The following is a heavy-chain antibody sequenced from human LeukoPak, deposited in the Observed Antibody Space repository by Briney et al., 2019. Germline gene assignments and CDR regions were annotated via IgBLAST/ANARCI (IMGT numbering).Heavy chain of an antibody. J-gene: IGHJ5*02. Sequence: SETLSLTCAVYGGSFTGYYWSWIRHPPGKGLEWIGEINHSGSTNYNPSLKSRVTISVDTSKNQFSLKLSSVTAADTAVYYCARGTCSSTSCYDNWFDPWGQGTLVTVSS. CDR1: GGSFTGYY. CDR3: ARGTCSSTSCYDNWFDP. CDR2: INHSGST. D-gene: IGHD2-2*01. V-gene: IGHV4-34*01.